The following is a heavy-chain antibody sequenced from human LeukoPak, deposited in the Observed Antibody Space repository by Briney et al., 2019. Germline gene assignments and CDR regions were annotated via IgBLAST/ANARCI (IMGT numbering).Heavy chain of an antibody. V-gene: IGHV3-7*01. CDR2: IKYDGSHK. CDR1: GFPFSSYW. D-gene: IGHD3-22*01. J-gene: IGHJ4*02. Sequence: GSLSLSCLASGFPFSSYWMAWVRQAPGKGLKWVANIKYDGSHKYYVDSVKGRFSISRDNAKNSVYLQMNSLRVDDTAVYFCASSHDSSGNDWGQGTMVTVSS. CDR3: ASSHDSSGND.